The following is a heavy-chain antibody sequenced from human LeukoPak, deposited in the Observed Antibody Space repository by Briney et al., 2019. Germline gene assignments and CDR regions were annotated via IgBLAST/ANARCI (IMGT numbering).Heavy chain of an antibody. D-gene: IGHD4-11*01. Sequence: SETLSLTCTVFGGSISSGGDYWSWIRQHQGEGLEWIGYIYYSGSTYYNPSLKSRVTRSVDTSKNQFSLKLSSVTAADTAVYYCARERRAEALWAIDVDYTGTFDYWGQGTLVTVSS. CDR3: ARERRAEALWAIDVDYTGTFDY. CDR1: GGSISSGGDY. CDR2: IYYSGST. V-gene: IGHV4-31*03. J-gene: IGHJ4*02.